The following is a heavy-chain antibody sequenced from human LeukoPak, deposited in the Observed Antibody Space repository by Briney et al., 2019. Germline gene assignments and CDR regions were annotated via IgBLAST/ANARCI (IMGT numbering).Heavy chain of an antibody. Sequence: GGSLTLSCAASGFSVSTNYMNWVRQAPGKGLEWVSILYSGSTTYYTDSVKGRFTISRDNSRNTLYLHMTNLRVEDTAVYFCARVGDHYHWYLDLWGRGSLLTVSS. J-gene: IGHJ2*01. CDR2: LYSGSTT. V-gene: IGHV3-53*01. D-gene: IGHD3-10*01. CDR1: GFSVSTNY. CDR3: ARVGDHYHWYLDL.